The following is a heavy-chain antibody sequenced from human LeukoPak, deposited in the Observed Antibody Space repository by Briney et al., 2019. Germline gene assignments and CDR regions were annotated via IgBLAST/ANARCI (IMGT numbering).Heavy chain of an antibody. CDR1: GFTFSSYA. V-gene: IGHV3-23*01. CDR2: ISGSFIGT. J-gene: IGHJ3*02. D-gene: IGHD3-22*01. Sequence: GGSLRLSCAASGFTFSSYAMSWVRQAPGKGLEWVSSISGSFIGTFYADSVKGRFTISRDTSKNTLYLQMNSLRAEDTAVYYCAKEGWYYYDSSGYYRNDAFDIWGQGTMVTVSS. CDR3: AKEGWYYYDSSGYYRNDAFDI.